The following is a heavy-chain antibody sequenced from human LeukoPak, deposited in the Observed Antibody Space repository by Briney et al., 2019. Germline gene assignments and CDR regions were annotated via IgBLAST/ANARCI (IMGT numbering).Heavy chain of an antibody. Sequence: PGGSLRLSCAASGFTFSSYWMHWVRQAPGKGLAWISRINSDGSSTSYADSVKGRFTISRDNAKNTLYLQMNSLRAEDTAVYYCARVGYYDFWSADYWGQGTLVTVSS. CDR3: ARVGYYDFWSADY. CDR1: GFTFSSYW. V-gene: IGHV3-74*01. CDR2: INSDGSST. D-gene: IGHD3-3*01. J-gene: IGHJ4*02.